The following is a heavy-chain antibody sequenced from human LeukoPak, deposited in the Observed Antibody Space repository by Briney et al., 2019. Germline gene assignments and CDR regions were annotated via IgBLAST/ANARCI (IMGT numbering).Heavy chain of an antibody. V-gene: IGHV3-48*03. Sequence: SGGSLRLSCQASGFTFSTYEMNWVRQAPGKGLEWVSYISSSATTTYYADSVKGRFTISRDNAKKSLYLQMNSLRAEDTAVYYCARPLSGTTDFDYWGQGTLVTVSS. J-gene: IGHJ4*02. D-gene: IGHD1-20*01. CDR3: ARPLSGTTDFDY. CDR2: ISSSATTT. CDR1: GFTFSTYE.